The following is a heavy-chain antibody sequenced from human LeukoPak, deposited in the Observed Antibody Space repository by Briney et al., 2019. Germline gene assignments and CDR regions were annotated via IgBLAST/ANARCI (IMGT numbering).Heavy chain of an antibody. J-gene: IGHJ4*02. CDR3: ARDLAGAPFDY. D-gene: IGHD6-13*01. Sequence: QTGGSLRLSCATSGFTFSSYEMNWVRQAPRKGLEWVSHISDGGGTIHYADSVKGRFTISRDNAKNSLFLQMNSLRAEDTAVYYCARDLAGAPFDYWGQGTLVTVSS. V-gene: IGHV3-48*03. CDR1: GFTFSSYE. CDR2: ISDGGGTI.